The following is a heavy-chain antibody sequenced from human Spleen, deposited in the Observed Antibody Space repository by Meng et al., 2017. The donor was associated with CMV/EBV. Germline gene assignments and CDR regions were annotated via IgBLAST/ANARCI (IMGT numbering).Heavy chain of an antibody. CDR2: IVVGSGNT. CDR3: ARALQYCSSTSCYYYYGMDV. J-gene: IGHJ6*02. D-gene: IGHD2-2*01. CDR1: GFTFTTSA. Sequence: SVKVSCKASGFTFTTSAVQWVRQARGQRLEWIGWIVVGSGNTNCAQKFQERVSITRDMSTSTAYMKLSSLRSQDTAVYYCARALQYCSSTSCYYYYGMDVWGQGTTVTVSS. V-gene: IGHV1-58*01.